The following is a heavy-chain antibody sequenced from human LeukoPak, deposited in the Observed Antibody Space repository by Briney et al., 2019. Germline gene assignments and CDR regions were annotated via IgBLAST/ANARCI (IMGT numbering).Heavy chain of an antibody. Sequence: PGGSLRLSCAASGFTFSSYAMSWVRQAPGKGLEWVSAISGSGGSTYYEDSVKGRFTISRDNSKNTLYLQMNSLRAEDTAVYYCANLNGPTYYYDSSGYYQLFDYWGQGTLVTVSS. D-gene: IGHD3-22*01. CDR2: ISGSGGST. CDR3: ANLNGPTYYYDSSGYYQLFDY. V-gene: IGHV3-23*01. J-gene: IGHJ4*02. CDR1: GFTFSSYA.